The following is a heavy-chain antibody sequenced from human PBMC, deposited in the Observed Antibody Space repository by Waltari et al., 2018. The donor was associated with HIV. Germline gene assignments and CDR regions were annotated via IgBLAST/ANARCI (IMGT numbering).Heavy chain of an antibody. CDR1: GGTFSSYA. CDR2: IIPSVGTA. J-gene: IGHJ3*02. D-gene: IGHD1-1*01. V-gene: IGHV1-69*01. Sequence: QVQLVQSGAEVKKPGSSVMVSCKASGGTFSSYAITRVRQAPGQGLEWRGGIIPSVGTATYAQTFQGRVTITGDESTRTAYMELSSLRSEDTAVDYCARGQSREGFNYDGLDIWGQGTMVTVSS. CDR3: ARGQSREGFNYDGLDI.